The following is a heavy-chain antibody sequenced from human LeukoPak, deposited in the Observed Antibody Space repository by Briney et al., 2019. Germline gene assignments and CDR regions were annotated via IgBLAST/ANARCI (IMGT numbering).Heavy chain of an antibody. J-gene: IGHJ5*02. Sequence: PGGSLRLSCAASGFTFSSYAMSWVRQAPGKGLEWVSAISGSGGSTYYADSVKGRFTISRDNSKNTLYLQMNSLRAEDTAVYYCAKDMNFWSGYHWFDPWGQGTLVTVSS. V-gene: IGHV3-23*01. CDR2: ISGSGGST. CDR3: AKDMNFWSGYHWFDP. CDR1: GFTFSSYA. D-gene: IGHD3-3*01.